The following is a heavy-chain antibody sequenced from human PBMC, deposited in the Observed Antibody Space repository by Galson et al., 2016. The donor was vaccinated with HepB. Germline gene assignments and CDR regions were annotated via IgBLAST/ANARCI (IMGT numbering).Heavy chain of an antibody. J-gene: IGHJ4*02. Sequence: TLSLTCTVSGGSISGSSYYWGWIRQPPGKGLEWIGSIYYSGSTYYNPSLKSRVTISVDTSKNHFSLELRSVTAADTSVYYCASVTTVTTFDYWGQGTLVTVSS. V-gene: IGHV4-39*07. CDR1: GGSISGSSYY. CDR2: IYYSGST. D-gene: IGHD4-17*01. CDR3: ASVTTVTTFDY.